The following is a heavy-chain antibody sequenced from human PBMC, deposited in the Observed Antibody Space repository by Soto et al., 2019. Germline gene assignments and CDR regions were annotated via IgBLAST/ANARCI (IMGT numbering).Heavy chain of an antibody. CDR1: GGSISSGGYY. Sequence: KPSETLSLTCTVSGGSISSGGYYWSWIRQHPGKGLEWIGYIYYSGSTYYNPSLKSRVTISVDTSKNQFSLKLSSVTAADTAVYYCARGLAAGTYAFDIWGQGTMVTVSS. D-gene: IGHD6-13*01. CDR3: ARGLAAGTYAFDI. CDR2: IYYSGST. J-gene: IGHJ3*02. V-gene: IGHV4-31*03.